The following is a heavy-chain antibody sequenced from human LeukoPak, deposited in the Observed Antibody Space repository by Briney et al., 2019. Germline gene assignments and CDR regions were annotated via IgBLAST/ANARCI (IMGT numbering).Heavy chain of an antibody. V-gene: IGHV2-70*04. CDR2: IDWNDDK. D-gene: IGHD6-13*01. CDR3: AQETSDYSSSWYGYYFDY. Sequence: KKSGPTLVNPTQTLTLTCTFSGFSLSTSGMRVSWIRQPPGKALEWLARIDWNDDKFYSTSLKTRLTISKDTSKNQVVLTMTNMDPVDTATYFCAQETSDYSSSWYGYYFDYWGQGTLVTVSS. CDR1: GFSLSTSGMR. J-gene: IGHJ4*02.